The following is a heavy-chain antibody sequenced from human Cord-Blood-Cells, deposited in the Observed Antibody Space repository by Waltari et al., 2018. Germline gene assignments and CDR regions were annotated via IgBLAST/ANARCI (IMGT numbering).Heavy chain of an antibody. CDR1: GGSFSGYY. CDR3: ARGYSYGYRDY. Sequence: QVQLQQWGAGLLKPSETLSLTCAVYGGSFSGYYWSWIRQPPGKGLGWIGEINQSGSPNYNPSLKLRVTRSVDTSKSQLSRKLSSVTAADTAVYYCARGYSYGYRDYWGQGTLVTVSS. CDR2: INQSGSP. D-gene: IGHD5-18*01. J-gene: IGHJ4*02. V-gene: IGHV4-34*01.